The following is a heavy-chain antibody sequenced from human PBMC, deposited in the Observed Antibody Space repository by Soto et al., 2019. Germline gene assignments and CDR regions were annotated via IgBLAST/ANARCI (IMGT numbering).Heavy chain of an antibody. V-gene: IGHV2-26*01. CDR2: IFSNDEK. Sequence: QVTLKESGPVLVKPTETLTLTCTVSGFSLSNTRMGVSWIRQSPGNALEWLAHIFSNDEKSYSTTLKNRLTISKHTSNSQVVLTMTNMDPVDTATYYCARINFGIPAAILRWFDPWGQGTLVTVSS. CDR3: ARINFGIPAAILRWFDP. J-gene: IGHJ5*02. D-gene: IGHD2-2*01. CDR1: GFSLSNTRMG.